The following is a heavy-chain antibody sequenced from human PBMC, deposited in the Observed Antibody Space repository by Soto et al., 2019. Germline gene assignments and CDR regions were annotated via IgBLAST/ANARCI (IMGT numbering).Heavy chain of an antibody. D-gene: IGHD4-17*01. Sequence: QVLESGGNSVQSGGSLRLSCAASGFTFDTYTMSWVRLAPGKGLEWVSAISASGDTTYYADSVKGRFTVSRDNSKNTLFVQMDSLRVEDTALYYCVTHGGGTTVLPGLAVWGHGTAVTVSS. CDR3: VTHGGGTTVLPGLAV. CDR1: GFTFDTYT. CDR2: ISASGDTT. J-gene: IGHJ6*02. V-gene: IGHV3-23*01.